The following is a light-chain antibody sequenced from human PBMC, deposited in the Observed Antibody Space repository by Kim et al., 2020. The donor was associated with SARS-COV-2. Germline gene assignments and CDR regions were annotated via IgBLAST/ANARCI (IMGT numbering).Light chain of an antibody. J-gene: IGKJ2*01. V-gene: IGKV3-20*01. CDR1: QSVASNH. CDR3: QQYDWPPYT. CDR2: GTS. Sequence: LSPGEIATLSCRASQSVASNHLTWFRQKPGQTPRLLIYGTSSRATGIADRFSAGGSGTDFTLTISRLEPEDFAIYYCQQYDWPPYTFGQGTKLEI.